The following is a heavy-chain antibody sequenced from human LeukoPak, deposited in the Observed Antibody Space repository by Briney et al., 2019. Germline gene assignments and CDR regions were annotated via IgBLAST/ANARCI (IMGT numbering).Heavy chain of an antibody. D-gene: IGHD4-23*01. Sequence: SETLSPTPPPSRGSISSYYWSWIRQPPGKGLGWIGYIYYSGSTYYNPSLKSRVTISVDTSKNQFSLKLSSVTAADTAVYYCASDYGGNSGRVDYWGQGTLVTVSS. CDR3: ASDYGGNSGRVDY. CDR2: IYYSGST. J-gene: IGHJ4*02. CDR1: RGSISSYY. V-gene: IGHV4-30-4*01.